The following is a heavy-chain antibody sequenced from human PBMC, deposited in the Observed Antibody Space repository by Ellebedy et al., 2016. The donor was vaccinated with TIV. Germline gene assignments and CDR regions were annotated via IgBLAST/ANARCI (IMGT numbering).Heavy chain of an antibody. V-gene: IGHV3-7*04. D-gene: IGHD1/OR15-1a*01. CDR1: GFTFSIYW. CDR2: IKQDGSEK. CDR3: ARENWTNDY. Sequence: PGGSLRLSCAASGFTFSIYWMSWVRQAPGKGLEWVANIKQDGSEKNYVDSVRGRFTISRDNAKNSLYLQMNSVIVEDTAVYYCARENWTNDYWGQGTLVTVSS. J-gene: IGHJ4*02.